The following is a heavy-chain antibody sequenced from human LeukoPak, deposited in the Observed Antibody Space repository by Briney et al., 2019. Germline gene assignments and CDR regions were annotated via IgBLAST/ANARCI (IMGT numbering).Heavy chain of an antibody. CDR1: GYTFTGYY. Sequence: GASVKVSCKASGYTFTGYYIHWVRQAPGQGLEWMGWINPNTGGTKYAQKFQGRVTMTRDMSTSTVYMELSSLRSEDTAVYYCARDYYGSVGSGFDIWGQGTMVTVSS. V-gene: IGHV1-2*02. CDR2: INPNTGGT. J-gene: IGHJ3*02. CDR3: ARDYYGSVGSGFDI. D-gene: IGHD3-10*01.